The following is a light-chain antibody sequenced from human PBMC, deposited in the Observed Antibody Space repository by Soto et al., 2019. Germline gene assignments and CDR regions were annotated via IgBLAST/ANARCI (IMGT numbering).Light chain of an antibody. J-gene: IGLJ2*01. CDR2: EVS. V-gene: IGLV2-23*02. CDR3: CSYAGSSTLAVV. CDR1: SSDVGSYNL. Sequence: QSVLTQPASVSGSPGQSITISCTGTSSDVGSYNLVSWYQQHPGKAPKLMIYEVSKRPSGVSNRFSGSKSGNTASLTISGLQAEDEADYYCCSYAGSSTLAVVFGGGTKLTVL.